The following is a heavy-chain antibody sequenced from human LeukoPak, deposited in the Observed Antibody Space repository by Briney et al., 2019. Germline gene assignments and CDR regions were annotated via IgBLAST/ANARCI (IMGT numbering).Heavy chain of an antibody. D-gene: IGHD1/OR15-1a*01. Sequence: SETLSLTCTVAGISISDSHWSWLRQSPEKGLEWIGWITNSGDANYNPSLESRLAMSADTSKSQLSLRVTSVTDADTAVYYCARHVEHAAYFHHWGQGKLVTVSS. V-gene: IGHV4-59*08. J-gene: IGHJ4*02. CDR1: GISISDSH. CDR2: ITNSGDA. CDR3: ARHVEHAAYFHH.